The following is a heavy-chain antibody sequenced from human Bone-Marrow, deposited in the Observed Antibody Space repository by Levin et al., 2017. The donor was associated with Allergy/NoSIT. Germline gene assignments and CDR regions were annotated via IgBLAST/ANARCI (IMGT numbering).Heavy chain of an antibody. Sequence: SETLSLTCAVYGGSFSGYYWSWIRQPPGKGLEWIGEINHSGSTNYNPSLKSRVTISVDTSKNQFSLKLSSVTAADTAVYYCARRGGRPHKPNFDYWGQGTLVTVSS. CDR3: ARRGGRPHKPNFDY. D-gene: IGHD1-14*01. V-gene: IGHV4-34*01. CDR2: INHSGST. CDR1: GGSFSGYY. J-gene: IGHJ4*02.